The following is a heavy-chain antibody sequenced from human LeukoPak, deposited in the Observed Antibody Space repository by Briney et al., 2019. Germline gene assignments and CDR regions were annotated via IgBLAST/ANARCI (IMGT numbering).Heavy chain of an antibody. Sequence: PSETLSLTCTVSGGSISSGDYYWSWIRQPPGKGLEWIGYIYYSGSTYYNPSLKSRVTISVDTSKNQFSLKLSSVTAADTAVYYCARAAYYDILTGGFDGAWYYGMDVWGQGTTVTVSS. CDR3: ARAAYYDILTGGFDGAWYYGMDV. CDR1: GGSISSGDYY. J-gene: IGHJ6*02. D-gene: IGHD3-9*01. CDR2: IYYSGST. V-gene: IGHV4-30-4*01.